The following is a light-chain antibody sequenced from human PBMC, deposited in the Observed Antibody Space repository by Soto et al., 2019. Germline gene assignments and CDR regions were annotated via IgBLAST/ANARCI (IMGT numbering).Light chain of an antibody. J-gene: IGKJ1*01. CDR1: QGISHF. Sequence: DIQMTQSPSSLSASVGDRVTITCRASQGISHFLAWYQQKPGKVPKLLIYAASILQSGVPPRFSVSGSGTEFTLTISSLQPEDVATYYCQKYNTVPRTFGQGTKVEI. V-gene: IGKV1-27*01. CDR3: QKYNTVPRT. CDR2: AAS.